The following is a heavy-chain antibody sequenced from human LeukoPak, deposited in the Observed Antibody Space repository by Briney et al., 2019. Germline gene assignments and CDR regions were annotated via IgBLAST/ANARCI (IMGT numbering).Heavy chain of an antibody. J-gene: IGHJ4*02. V-gene: IGHV3-23*01. CDR2: ISGSGGST. Sequence: PGGSLRLSCAASGFTFSSYAMSWVRPAPGKGLEWVSAISGSGGSTYYADSVKGRFTISRDNSKNTLYLQMNSLRAEDTAVYYCAKVLPPMVRGPYYFDYWGQGTLVTVSS. CDR1: GFTFSSYA. D-gene: IGHD3-10*01. CDR3: AKVLPPMVRGPYYFDY.